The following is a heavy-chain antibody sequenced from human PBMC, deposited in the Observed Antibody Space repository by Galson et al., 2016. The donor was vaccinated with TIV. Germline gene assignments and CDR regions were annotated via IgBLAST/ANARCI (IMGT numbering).Heavy chain of an antibody. J-gene: IGHJ6*02. CDR2: INPWGGST. CDR1: GYSFTGSY. Sequence: SVKVSCKASGYSFTGSYMVWVRQAPGQGLEWMGIINPWGGSTIYAQKFQGRVSMTRDMSTSTLHMELRNLRSGDTAVYYCARAPLRRQLGGMDVWGQGTTVTVSS. V-gene: IGHV1-46*01. CDR3: ARAPLRRQLGGMDV. D-gene: IGHD5-24*01.